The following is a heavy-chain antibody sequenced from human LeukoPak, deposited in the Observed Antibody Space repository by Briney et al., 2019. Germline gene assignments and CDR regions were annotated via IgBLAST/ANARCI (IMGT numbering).Heavy chain of an antibody. CDR1: GFTFSSYD. D-gene: IGHD1-26*01. CDR3: AKDSGGGSYYFDY. Sequence: GGSLRLSCAASGFTFSSYDMHWVRQATGKGLEWVSGIGTAGDTYYLGSVKGRFTISRDNSKNTLYLQMNSLRAEDTAVYYCAKDSGGGSYYFDYWGQGTLVTVSS. J-gene: IGHJ4*02. CDR2: IGTAGDT. V-gene: IGHV3-13*01.